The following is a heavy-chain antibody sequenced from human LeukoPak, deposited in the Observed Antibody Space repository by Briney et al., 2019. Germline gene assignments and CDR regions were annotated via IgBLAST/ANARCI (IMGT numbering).Heavy chain of an antibody. CDR2: ISAYNGNT. J-gene: IGHJ4*02. CDR3: ARELPWFDY. D-gene: IGHD3-10*01. CDR1: GYIFTKYD. Sequence: ASVKVSCKTSGYIFTKYDISWVRQAPGQGLEWMGWISAYNGNTNYAQKFQGRVTMTTDTSTYTAYMELRSLRSDDTAVYYCARELPWFDYWGQGTLVTVSS. V-gene: IGHV1-18*01.